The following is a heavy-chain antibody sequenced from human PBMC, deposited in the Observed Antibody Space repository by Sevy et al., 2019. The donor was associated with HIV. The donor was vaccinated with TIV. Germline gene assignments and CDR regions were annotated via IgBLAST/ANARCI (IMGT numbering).Heavy chain of an antibody. V-gene: IGHV3-73*01. J-gene: IGHJ4*02. CDR2: IRSKGNSYAT. CDR1: GFTFSGSA. Sequence: GGSLRLSCAASGFTFSGSAMHWVRQASGKGLEWVGRIRSKGNSYATAYAASVKGRFTISRDDSKNTAYLQMNSLKTEDMAVYYCTSLSVDTAMGFDYWGQGTLVTVSS. CDR3: TSLSVDTAMGFDY. D-gene: IGHD5-18*01.